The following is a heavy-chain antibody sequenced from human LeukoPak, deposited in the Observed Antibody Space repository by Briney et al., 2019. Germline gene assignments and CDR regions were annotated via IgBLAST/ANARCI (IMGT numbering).Heavy chain of an antibody. J-gene: IGHJ4*02. CDR2: IKPNSGGT. CDR1: GYTFTGYY. V-gene: IGHV1-2*02. Sequence: ASVKVSCKASGYTFTGYYMHWVRQAPGQGLEWMGWIKPNSGGTNYAHKFQGRVTMTRDTSLNTAYMELNRLISDDTAVYYCARDSYGALDYWGQGTLVTVSS. D-gene: IGHD1-26*01. CDR3: ARDSYGALDY.